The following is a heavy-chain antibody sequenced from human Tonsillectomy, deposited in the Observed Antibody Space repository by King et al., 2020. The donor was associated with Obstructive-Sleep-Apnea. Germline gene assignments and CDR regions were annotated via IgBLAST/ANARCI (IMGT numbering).Heavy chain of an antibody. Sequence: VQLVESVGGLVQPGRSLRLYCAASGLTCDDYAMHWVRQAPGKGLELVSGNSWNIGSIGYADSVKGRFTISRDNAKNSLYLQMNSLRAEDTALYYCAKDLSGYSSSWNFDHWGQGTLVTVSS. J-gene: IGHJ4*02. CDR3: AKDLSGYSSSWNFDH. CDR2: NSWNIGSI. D-gene: IGHD6-13*01. CDR1: GLTCDDYA. V-gene: IGHV3-9*01.